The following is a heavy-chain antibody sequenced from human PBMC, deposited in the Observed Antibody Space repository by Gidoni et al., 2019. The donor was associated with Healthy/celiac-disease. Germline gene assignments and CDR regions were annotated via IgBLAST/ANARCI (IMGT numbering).Heavy chain of an antibody. D-gene: IGHD3-9*01. CDR2: IKHSGST. J-gene: IGHJ6*02. CDR1: GGSFSGYS. CDR3: ARGKGGRYFDWLWYYYGMDV. Sequence: QVQLPQWGAGLFQPSETLSLTCAVYGGSFSGYSWSWIRQPPGKGLEWIGEIKHSGSTNSNPSLKSRVTISVDTAKNQFSLKLSSVTAADTAVYYCARGKGGRYFDWLWYYYGMDVWGQGTTVTVSS. V-gene: IGHV4-34*01.